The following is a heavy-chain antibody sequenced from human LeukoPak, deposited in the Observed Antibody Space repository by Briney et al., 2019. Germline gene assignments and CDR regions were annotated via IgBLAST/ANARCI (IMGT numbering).Heavy chain of an antibody. J-gene: IGHJ5*02. Sequence: PSETLSLTCTVSGGPISGYYWSWIRQPAGKGLEWIGHMDTSGHTNYNSSLMSRVTMSVDTSKNQFSLRLTSVTAADTAVYYCARHWSHSVAQFGRSYWFDPWGQGTLVTVSS. CDR2: MDTSGHT. V-gene: IGHV4-4*07. D-gene: IGHD2-15*01. CDR3: ARHWSHSVAQFGRSYWFDP. CDR1: GGPISGYY.